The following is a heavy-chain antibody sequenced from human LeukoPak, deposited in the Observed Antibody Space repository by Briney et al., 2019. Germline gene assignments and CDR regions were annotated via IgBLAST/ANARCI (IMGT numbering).Heavy chain of an antibody. D-gene: IGHD6-19*01. CDR3: ARGSDSSGWYFGY. V-gene: IGHV4-59*01. CDR2: IYYSGST. J-gene: IGHJ4*02. CDR1: GGSISSYY. Sequence: TPSEILSLTCTVSGGSISSYYWSWIRQPPGKGLEWIGYIYYSGSTNYNPALKSRVTISVDTSKNQFSLKLSSVTAADTAVYYCARGSDSSGWYFGYWGQGTLVTVSS.